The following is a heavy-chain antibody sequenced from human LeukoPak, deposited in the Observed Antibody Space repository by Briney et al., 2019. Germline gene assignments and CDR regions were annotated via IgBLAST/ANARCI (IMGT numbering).Heavy chain of an antibody. CDR1: GFTVSSYG. V-gene: IGHV3-23*01. CDR3: AKDRGQLWKYSDH. CDR2: INNDVTK. D-gene: IGHD3-16*01. J-gene: IGHJ4*02. Sequence: GGSPRLSGAASGFTVSSYGMTWVRQAPGKGPEWGSSINNDVTKYDSDSVRGRVTVSRDNSKNTVYLQMSSLRAEDTATYYCAKDRGQLWKYSDHWGQGTLVTVSS.